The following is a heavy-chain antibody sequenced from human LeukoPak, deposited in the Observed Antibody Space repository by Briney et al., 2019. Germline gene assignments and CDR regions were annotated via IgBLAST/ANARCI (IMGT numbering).Heavy chain of an antibody. CDR3: AKDLIFYYDFWKSSGYGKFDP. D-gene: IGHD3/OR15-3a*01. V-gene: IGHV3-23*01. J-gene: IGHJ5*02. Sequence: GGSLRLSCAASGFSFSTYEMNWVRQAPGKGLEWISYISASGSVTHYADSVKGRFTISRDNSKNTLYLQMNSLRAEDTAVYYCAKDLIFYYDFWKSSGYGKFDPWGQGTLVTVSS. CDR1: GFSFSTYE. CDR2: ISASGSVT.